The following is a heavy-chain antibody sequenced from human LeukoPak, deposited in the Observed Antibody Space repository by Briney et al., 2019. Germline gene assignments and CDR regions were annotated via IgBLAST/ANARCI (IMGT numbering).Heavy chain of an antibody. J-gene: IGHJ5*02. CDR2: ISSSSSYI. V-gene: IGHV3-21*01. D-gene: IGHD2-15*01. Sequence: GGSLRLSCAASGFTFSSYSMNWVRQAPGKGLEWVSSISSSSSYIYYADSVKGRFTISRDNAKNSLYLQMNSLRAEDTAVYYCARDRRSPVAATFWFDPWGQGTLVTVSS. CDR3: ARDRRSPVAATFWFDP. CDR1: GFTFSSYS.